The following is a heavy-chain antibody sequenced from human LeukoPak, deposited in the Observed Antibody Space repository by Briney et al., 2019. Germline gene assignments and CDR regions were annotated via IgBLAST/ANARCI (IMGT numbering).Heavy chain of an antibody. V-gene: IGHV3-48*03. J-gene: IGHJ6*02. CDR2: ISSSGSTI. D-gene: IGHD2-21*01. Sequence: SGGSLRLSCAASGFTFSSYEMNWVRQAPGKGLEWVSYISSSGSTIYYADSVKGRFTISRDNAKNSLYLQMNRLRAEDTAVYYCARVKGDLYYYYGMDVWGQGTTVTVSS. CDR1: GFTFSSYE. CDR3: ARVKGDLYYYYGMDV.